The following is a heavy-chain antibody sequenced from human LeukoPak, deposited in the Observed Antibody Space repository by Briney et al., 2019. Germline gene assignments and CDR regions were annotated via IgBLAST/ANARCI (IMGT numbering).Heavy chain of an antibody. D-gene: IGHD2-15*01. CDR2: IYESGTT. CDR3: ARGAWATRLAS. CDR1: GESLNSYY. J-gene: IGHJ4*02. V-gene: IGHV4-34*01. Sequence: SETLSLTCAVYGESLNSYYWSWVRQPPGEGLEWIGEIYESGTTKYNPSLKSRVALSMVPSKQQFSLILSSVTAADTAVYYCARGAWATRLASWGLGTPVIVSS.